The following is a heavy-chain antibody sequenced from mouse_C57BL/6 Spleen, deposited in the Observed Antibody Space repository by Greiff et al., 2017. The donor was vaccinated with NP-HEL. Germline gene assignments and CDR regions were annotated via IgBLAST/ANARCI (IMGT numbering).Heavy chain of an antibody. D-gene: IGHD3-1*01. CDR2: INPGSGGT. V-gene: IGHV1-54*01. J-gene: IGHJ4*01. CDR3: AREGLPYAMDY. Sequence: QVQLKQSGAELVRPGTSVKVSCKASGYAFTNYLIEWVKQRPGQGLEWIGVINPGSGGTNYNEKFKGKATLTADKSSSTAYMQLSSLTSEDSAVYFCAREGLPYAMDYWGQGTSVTVSS. CDR1: GYAFTNYL.